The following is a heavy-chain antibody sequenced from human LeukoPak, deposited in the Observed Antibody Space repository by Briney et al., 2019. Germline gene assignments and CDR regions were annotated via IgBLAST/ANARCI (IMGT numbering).Heavy chain of an antibody. Sequence: ASVKVSCKASVYTFTSYGISWVRQAPGQGLEWVGIINPSGGNTNYAQKFQGRVTMTRDMSTSTVYMELSSLTSEDTAVYSCARALPHRRLMDTTMSQHWFDPWGEGTLVTVSS. CDR1: VYTFTSYG. J-gene: IGHJ5*02. V-gene: IGHV1-46*01. CDR3: ARALPHRRLMDTTMSQHWFDP. CDR2: INPSGGNT. D-gene: IGHD5-18*01.